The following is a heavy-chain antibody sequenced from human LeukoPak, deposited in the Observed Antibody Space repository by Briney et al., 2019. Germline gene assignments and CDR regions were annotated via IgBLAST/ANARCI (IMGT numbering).Heavy chain of an antibody. D-gene: IGHD3-22*01. CDR2: ISGSGGTT. CDR3: AKGVVDYYDSSGYYPSDL. CDR1: GFTFNSYA. J-gene: IGHJ5*02. V-gene: IGHV3-23*01. Sequence: GGSLGLSCAGFGFTFNSYAMTWVRQAPGKGLEWVSGISGSGGTTYYADSVKGRFTISRDNFNNTLYLQMNSMRVEDTALYFCAKGVVDYYDSSGYYPSDLWGQGTLVTVSS.